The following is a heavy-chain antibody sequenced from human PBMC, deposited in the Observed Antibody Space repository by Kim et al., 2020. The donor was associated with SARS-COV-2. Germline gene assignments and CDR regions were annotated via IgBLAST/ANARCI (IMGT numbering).Heavy chain of an antibody. CDR3: ATAGPRIVVVTEEGFDP. Sequence: ASVKVSCKVSGYTLTELSMHWVRQAPGKGLEWMGGFDPEDGETIYAQKFQGRVTMTEDTSTDTAYMELSSLRSEDTAVYYCATAGPRIVVVTEEGFDPWGQGTLVTVSS. J-gene: IGHJ5*02. CDR1: GYTLTELS. CDR2: FDPEDGET. D-gene: IGHD2-21*02. V-gene: IGHV1-24*01.